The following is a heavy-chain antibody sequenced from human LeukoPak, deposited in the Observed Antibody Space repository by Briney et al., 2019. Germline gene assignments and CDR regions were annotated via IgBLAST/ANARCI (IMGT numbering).Heavy chain of an antibody. CDR2: IYYSGST. Sequence: PSETLSLTCAVSGASISGSGYYWGWIRQPPGKGLEWIGSIYYSGSTYYNPSLKSRVTISVDTSKNQFSLKLSSVTAADTAVYYCARVYGSGSSGGWAPRSKNYMDVWGKGTTVTISS. CDR3: ARVYGSGSSGGWAPRSKNYMDV. V-gene: IGHV4-39*01. D-gene: IGHD3-10*01. CDR1: GASISGSGYY. J-gene: IGHJ6*03.